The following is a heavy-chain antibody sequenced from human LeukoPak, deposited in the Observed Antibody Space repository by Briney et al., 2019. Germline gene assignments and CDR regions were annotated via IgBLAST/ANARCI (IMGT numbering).Heavy chain of an antibody. CDR3: ASLSGYYFVY. J-gene: IGHJ4*02. Sequence: SETLSLTCTVSGGSISSYYWSWIRQPPGKGLEWIGEINHSGSTNYNPSLKSRVTISVDTSKNQFSLKLSSVTAADTAVYYCASLSGYYFVYWGQGTLVTVSS. CDR1: GGSISSYY. V-gene: IGHV4-34*01. CDR2: INHSGST. D-gene: IGHD3-22*01.